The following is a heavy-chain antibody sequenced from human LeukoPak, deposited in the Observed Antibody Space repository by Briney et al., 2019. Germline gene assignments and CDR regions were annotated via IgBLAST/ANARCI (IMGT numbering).Heavy chain of an antibody. J-gene: IGHJ4*02. D-gene: IGHD6-19*01. Sequence: GRSLRLSCAASGFTFSSYAMSWVRQAPGKGLEWVSAISGSGANTYYADSVKGRFTISRDNSKNMLYLQMNSLRVEDRAIYYCAKGPLIEVAGTTWDHWGQGTLVTVSS. CDR1: GFTFSSYA. V-gene: IGHV3-23*01. CDR2: ISGSGANT. CDR3: AKGPLIEVAGTTWDH.